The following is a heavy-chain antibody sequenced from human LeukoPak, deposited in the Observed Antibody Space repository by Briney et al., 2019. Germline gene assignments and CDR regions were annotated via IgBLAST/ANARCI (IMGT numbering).Heavy chain of an antibody. V-gene: IGHV3-21*01. CDR2: IRGRTSYI. CDR3: ARDFYDSSGYYYGAFDM. Sequence: GGSLRLSCAASGFTVSTYGMNWVRQAPGKGLEWVSSIRGRTSYINYADSVKGRFTISRDNAKSSLYLQMNSLRAEDTAMYYCARDFYDSSGYYYGAFDMWGQGTMVTVSS. J-gene: IGHJ3*02. D-gene: IGHD3-22*01. CDR1: GFTVSTYG.